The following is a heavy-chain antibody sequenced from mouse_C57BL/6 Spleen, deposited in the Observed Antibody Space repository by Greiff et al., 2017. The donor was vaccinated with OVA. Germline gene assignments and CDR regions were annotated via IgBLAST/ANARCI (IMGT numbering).Heavy chain of an antibody. V-gene: IGHV5-6*01. D-gene: IGHD1-1*01. CDR1: GFTFSSYG. CDR2: ISSGGSYT. Sequence: EVQGVESGGDLVKPGGSLKLSCAASGFTFSSYGMSWVRQTPDKRLEWVATISSGGSYTYYPDSVKGRFTISRDNAKNTLYLQMSSLKSEDTAMYYCARERTVVATHYFDYWGQGTTLTVSS. J-gene: IGHJ2*01. CDR3: ARERTVVATHYFDY.